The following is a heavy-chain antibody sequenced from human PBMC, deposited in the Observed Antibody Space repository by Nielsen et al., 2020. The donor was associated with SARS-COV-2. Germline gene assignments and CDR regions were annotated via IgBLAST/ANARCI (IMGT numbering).Heavy chain of an antibody. Sequence: SETLSLTCTVSGGSISSGGYYWSWIRQHPGKGLEWIGYIYYSGSTYYNPSLKSRVTISLDTSKSQFSLELSSVTAADTAVYYCARDYYGDYLDAFDIWGQGTTVAVSS. CDR1: GGSISSGGYY. D-gene: IGHD4-17*01. CDR2: IYYSGST. V-gene: IGHV4-31*03. J-gene: IGHJ3*02. CDR3: ARDYYGDYLDAFDI.